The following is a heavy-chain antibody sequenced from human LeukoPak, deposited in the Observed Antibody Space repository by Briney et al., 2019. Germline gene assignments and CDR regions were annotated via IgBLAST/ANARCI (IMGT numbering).Heavy chain of an antibody. CDR2: IKEDGTEK. CDR1: GFSFSNYW. Sequence: GGSLRLSCAASGFSFSNYWMSWVRQAPGKGLEWVANIKEDGTEKYYVDSVKGRFTISRDNAKNSLYLQMNSLRAEDTAVYYCARKGSSGYYFDYWGQGTLVTVSS. CDR3: ARKGSSGYYFDY. D-gene: IGHD3-22*01. V-gene: IGHV3-7*01. J-gene: IGHJ4*02.